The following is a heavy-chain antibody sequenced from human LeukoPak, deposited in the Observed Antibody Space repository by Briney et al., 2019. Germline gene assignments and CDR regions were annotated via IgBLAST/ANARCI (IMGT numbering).Heavy chain of an antibody. CDR3: ARTTVTYGGYFDY. D-gene: IGHD4-17*01. Sequence: GRSLRLSCAASGFTFSSYAMHWVRQAPGKGLEWVAVISYDGSNKYYADSVKGRFTISRDNSKSTLYLQMNSLRAEDTAVYYCARTTVTYGGYFDYWGQGTLVTVSS. CDR1: GFTFSSYA. V-gene: IGHV3-30*04. J-gene: IGHJ4*02. CDR2: ISYDGSNK.